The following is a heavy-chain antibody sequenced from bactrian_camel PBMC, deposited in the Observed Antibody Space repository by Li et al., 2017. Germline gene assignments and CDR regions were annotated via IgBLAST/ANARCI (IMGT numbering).Heavy chain of an antibody. CDR3: AAGGTWHCSRLSKEGFSN. V-gene: IGHV3S55*01. J-gene: IGHJ4*01. CDR2: IRRDGTP. CDR1: AITLANSD. Sequence: HVQLVESGGGSVRAGETLRLSCTSSAITLANSDMAWYRLRPRSECELVASIRRDGTPYYADPVKGRFAITQDSGKNTLYLQMNSLKPEDTAMYYCAAGGTWHCSRLSKEGFSNWGQGTQVTVS. D-gene: IGHD2*01.